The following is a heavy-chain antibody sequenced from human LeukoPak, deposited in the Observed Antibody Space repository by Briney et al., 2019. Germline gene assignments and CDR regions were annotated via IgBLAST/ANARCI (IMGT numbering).Heavy chain of an antibody. CDR3: ARLADVYYFDY. CDR1: GGSFSGYY. Sequence: PSEALSLTCAVYGGSFSGYYWSWIRQPPGKGLEWIGEINHSGSTNYNPSLKSRVTISVDTSKNQFSLKLSSVTAADTAVYYCARLADVYYFDYWGQGTLVTVSS. CDR2: INHSGST. V-gene: IGHV4-34*01. J-gene: IGHJ4*02.